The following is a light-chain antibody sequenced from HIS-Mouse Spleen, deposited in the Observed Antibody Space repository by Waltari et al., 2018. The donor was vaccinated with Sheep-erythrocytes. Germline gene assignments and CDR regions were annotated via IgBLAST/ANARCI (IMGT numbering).Light chain of an antibody. CDR3: QQFNNYPRT. V-gene: IGKV1D-13*01. CDR1: QGISSA. Sequence: AIQLTQSPSSLSASVGDRVTITWRASQGISSALAWYQQKPGKAPKPLIYDAFSLESGGPSRFSGSGSGTDFTLTISSLQPEDFATYYCQQFNNYPRTFGQGTKVEIK. CDR2: DAF. J-gene: IGKJ1*01.